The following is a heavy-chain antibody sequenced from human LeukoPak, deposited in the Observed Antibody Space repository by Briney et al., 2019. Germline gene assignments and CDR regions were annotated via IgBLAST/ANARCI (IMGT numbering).Heavy chain of an antibody. Sequence: SETLSLTCAVSGGSISSGGYSWSWIRQPPGKGLEWIGYIYHSGSTYYNPSLKSRVTISVDRSKNQFSLKLSSVTAADTAVYYCAMLGEVDALDIWGQGTMVTVSS. CDR3: AMLGEVDALDI. CDR1: GGSISSGGYS. J-gene: IGHJ3*02. V-gene: IGHV4-30-2*01. D-gene: IGHD4-17*01. CDR2: IYHSGST.